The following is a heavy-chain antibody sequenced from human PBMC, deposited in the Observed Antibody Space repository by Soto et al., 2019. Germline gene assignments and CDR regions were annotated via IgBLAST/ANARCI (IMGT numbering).Heavy chain of an antibody. CDR2: ISGGGGTT. V-gene: IGHV3-23*01. CDR1: GFTFRSYG. Sequence: EVQLLVSGGGLIPPGGSLSLSCAASGFTFRSYGLSWVRQAPGKGLEWVSVISGGGGTTYYADSVMGRFTISRDNSKNTVYLQMNSLKAEDTALYHCAKGRGGFDSWGQGSLVTVAS. J-gene: IGHJ5*01. D-gene: IGHD3-10*01. CDR3: AKGRGGFDS.